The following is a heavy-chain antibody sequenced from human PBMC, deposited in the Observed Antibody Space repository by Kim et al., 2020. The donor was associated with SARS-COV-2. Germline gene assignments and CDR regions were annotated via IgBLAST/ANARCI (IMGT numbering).Heavy chain of an antibody. J-gene: IGHJ6*02. D-gene: IGHD6-19*01. V-gene: IGHV4-59*09. CDR3: ARGYSSGWYPRSYYYGMDV. Sequence: SRVTISVDTSKNQFSLKLSSVTAADTAVYYCARGYSSGWYPRSYYYGMDVWGQGTTVTVSS.